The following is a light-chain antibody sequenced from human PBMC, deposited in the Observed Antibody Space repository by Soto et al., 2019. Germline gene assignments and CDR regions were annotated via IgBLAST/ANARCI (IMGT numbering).Light chain of an antibody. CDR1: QTVSSGF. V-gene: IGKV3-20*01. CDR3: HQYYSSPST. J-gene: IGKJ4*01. Sequence: EIVLTQSPGTLSVSPGERATVSCRASQTVSSGFLAWYQQKVGQAPRLLIYGASTWATGIPDRFSGSGSGTDFTLTIDRLEPEDFAVYYCHQYYSSPSTFGGGTKVEIK. CDR2: GAS.